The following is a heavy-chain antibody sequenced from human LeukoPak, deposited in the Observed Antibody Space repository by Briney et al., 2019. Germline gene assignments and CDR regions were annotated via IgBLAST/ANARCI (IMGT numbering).Heavy chain of an antibody. CDR3: VRLRRNSDRSGYYYYYDY. CDR2: ISVRSNYR. J-gene: IGHJ4*02. V-gene: IGHV3-21*01. Sequence: GGALTLSCAASGYTFSDFSGNWVRQAPGKGLEWVSSISVRSNYRYYADSVRGRFTISRGDARDSLFLQMNSLRAEDTAVYFCVRLRRNSDRSGYYYYYDYWGQGTLVTVSS. D-gene: IGHD3-22*01. CDR1: GYTFSDFS.